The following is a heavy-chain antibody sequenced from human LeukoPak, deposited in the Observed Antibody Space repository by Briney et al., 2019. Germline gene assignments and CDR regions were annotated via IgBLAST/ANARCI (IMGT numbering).Heavy chain of an antibody. J-gene: IGHJ4*02. CDR1: GGSISSSSYY. Sequence: SETLSLTCTVSGGSISSSSYYWGWIRQPPGKGLEWIGSIYYSGSTYYNPPLKSRVTISVDTSKNQFSLKLSSVTAADTAVYYCARGLVNYGSGSYIDYWGQGTLVTVSS. D-gene: IGHD3-10*01. CDR2: IYYSGST. CDR3: ARGLVNYGSGSYIDY. V-gene: IGHV4-39*07.